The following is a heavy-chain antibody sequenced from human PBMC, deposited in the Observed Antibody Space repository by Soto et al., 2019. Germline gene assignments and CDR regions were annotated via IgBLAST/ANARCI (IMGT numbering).Heavy chain of an antibody. V-gene: IGHV3-30*18. CDR2: ISHDGSKR. CDR1: GFTFSDFG. Sequence: QPGGSLRLSCEVSGFTFSDFGLDWVRQAPGKGLEWVAIISHDGSKRFYADSVKGRFTISGDNSKNTLYLQMSSLRPEDTALYYCAKTATYVDGYDNTGYSSEDYWGHGTLVTVSS. D-gene: IGHD3-22*01. J-gene: IGHJ4*01. CDR3: AKTATYVDGYDNTGYSSEDY.